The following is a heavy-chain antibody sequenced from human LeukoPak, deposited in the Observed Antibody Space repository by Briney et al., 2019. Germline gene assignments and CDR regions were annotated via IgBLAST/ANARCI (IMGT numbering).Heavy chain of an antibody. Sequence: PSETLSLTCTVSGGSLTGYYWSWIRQPPGKGLEWIAYVYYTGRTLYNPSLESRVTISVDTSKTQISLKLTSVTAADTAMYYCARQSYEYKRSSARPDDAFDIWGQGTMVTVSS. D-gene: IGHD6-6*01. J-gene: IGHJ3*02. CDR1: GGSLTGYY. CDR3: ARQSYEYKRSSARPDDAFDI. V-gene: IGHV4-59*08. CDR2: VYYTGRT.